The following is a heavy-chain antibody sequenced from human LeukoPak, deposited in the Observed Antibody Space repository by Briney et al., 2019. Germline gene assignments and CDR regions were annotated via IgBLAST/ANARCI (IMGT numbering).Heavy chain of an antibody. V-gene: IGHV3-30-3*01. CDR2: ISYDGSNK. D-gene: IGHD2-21*01. J-gene: IGHJ6*02. CDR1: GFTFSSYA. Sequence: PGGSLRLSCAASGFTFSSYAMSWVRQAPGKGLEWVAVISYDGSNKYYADSVKGRFTISRDNSKNTLYLQMNSLRAEDTAVYYCARDILLRDGMDVWGQGTTVTVSS. CDR3: ARDILLRDGMDV.